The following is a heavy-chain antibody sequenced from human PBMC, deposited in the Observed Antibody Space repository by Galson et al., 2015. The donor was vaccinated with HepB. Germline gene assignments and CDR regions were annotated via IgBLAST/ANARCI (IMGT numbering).Heavy chain of an antibody. CDR1: GSTISSYW. CDR2: IKQDGSEK. J-gene: IGHJ4*02. V-gene: IGHV3-7*01. Sequence: SLRLSCAASGSTISSYWMNWVRQAPGKGLEWVGNIKQDGSEKYYADSVKGRFTISRDNAKNSLALQMKSLRVEDTAVYLCARDAYATGSLDYWGQGTLVTVSS. CDR3: ARDAYATGSLDY. D-gene: IGHD2-2*01.